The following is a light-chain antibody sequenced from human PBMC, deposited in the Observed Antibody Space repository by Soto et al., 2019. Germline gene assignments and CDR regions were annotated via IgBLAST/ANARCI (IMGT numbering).Light chain of an antibody. V-gene: IGKV3-15*01. CDR2: GAS. CDR3: QQYDDWSPWT. Sequence: EIVMTQSPATLSVSPGERATLSCRASQSVDTNLAWYQQKPGQAPRVLIYGASTRAAGIPARFSGSGSGTEFTLTISSLQSEDFAVYYCQQYDDWSPWTFGQGTKVEIK. J-gene: IGKJ1*01. CDR1: QSVDTN.